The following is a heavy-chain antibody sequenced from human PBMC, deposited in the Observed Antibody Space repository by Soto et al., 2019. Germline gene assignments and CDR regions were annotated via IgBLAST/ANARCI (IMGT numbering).Heavy chain of an antibody. D-gene: IGHD6-6*01. CDR2: IITILGIA. CDR3: AREGQLVPQFEY. CDR1: GGTFSSYT. V-gene: IGHV1-69*08. J-gene: IGHJ4*02. Sequence: QVQLVQSGAEVKKPGSSVKVSCKASGGTFSSYTISWVRQAPGQGLEWMGRIITILGIANYGQKFQVRVTITADISTSTAYMELSSLRSEDTAVYYCAREGQLVPQFEYWGQGTLVTVSS.